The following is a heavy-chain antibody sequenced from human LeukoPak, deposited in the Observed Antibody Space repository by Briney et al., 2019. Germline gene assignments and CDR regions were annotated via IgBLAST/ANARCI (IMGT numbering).Heavy chain of an antibody. CDR2: INSDGSST. J-gene: IGHJ4*02. D-gene: IGHD6-19*01. V-gene: IGHV3-74*01. CDR1: GFTFSSYW. Sequence: GGSLRLSXAASGFTFSSYWMHWVRQAPGKGLVWVSRINSDGSSTSYADSVKGRFTISRDNAKNTLYLQMNSLRAEDTAVYYCARVRIAVAAFDYWGQGTLVTVSS. CDR3: ARVRIAVAAFDY.